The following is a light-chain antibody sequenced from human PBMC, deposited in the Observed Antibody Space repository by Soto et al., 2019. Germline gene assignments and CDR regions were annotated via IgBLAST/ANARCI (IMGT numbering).Light chain of an antibody. CDR1: TSDVGGYNY. J-gene: IGLJ3*02. CDR2: DVT. V-gene: IGLV2-11*01. CDR3: CSYAGSYTWV. Sequence: QSALTQPRSVSASPGQSVTISCTGTTSDVGGYNYVSWYQQHPGQAPKLMIYDVTKRPSGVPDRFSGSKSGNTASLTISGLQAEDEADYYCCSYAGSYTWVFGGGTPLTVL.